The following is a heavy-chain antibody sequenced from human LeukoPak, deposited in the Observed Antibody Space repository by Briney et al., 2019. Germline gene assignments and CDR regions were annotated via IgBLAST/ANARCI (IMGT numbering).Heavy chain of an antibody. Sequence: TGGSLRLSCAASGFTFSSYAMSWVRQAPGKGLEWVSAISGSGGSTYYADSVKGRFTISRDNSKNTLYLQMNSLRAEDTAVYYCAKSHSYYCDSSGYYFDYWGQGTLVTVSS. CDR1: GFTFSSYA. CDR2: ISGSGGST. D-gene: IGHD3-22*01. V-gene: IGHV3-23*01. CDR3: AKSHSYYCDSSGYYFDY. J-gene: IGHJ4*02.